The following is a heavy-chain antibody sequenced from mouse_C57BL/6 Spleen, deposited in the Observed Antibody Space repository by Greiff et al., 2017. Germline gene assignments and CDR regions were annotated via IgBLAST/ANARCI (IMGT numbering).Heavy chain of an antibody. Sequence: EVQLQQSGPELVKPGASVKISCKASGYSFTDYTMNWVKQSSGKSLEWIGGFNPNYGTIRYNQKFKGKATLTVDQSSSTVYMQLNRLTSEDSAVYYGAGWGSSGPFAYWGQGTLVTVSA. CDR1: GYSFTDYT. D-gene: IGHD3-2*02. CDR2: FNPNYGTI. V-gene: IGHV1-39*01. J-gene: IGHJ3*01. CDR3: AGWGSSGPFAY.